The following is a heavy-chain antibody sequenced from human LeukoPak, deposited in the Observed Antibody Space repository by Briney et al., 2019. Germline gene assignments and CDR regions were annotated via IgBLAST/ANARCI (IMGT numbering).Heavy chain of an antibody. CDR2: INHSEST. V-gene: IGHV4-34*01. D-gene: IGHD6-19*01. J-gene: IGHJ4*02. CDR1: GGSFSGYY. Sequence: SETLSLTCAVYGGSFSGYYWSWIRQPPGKGLEWIGEINHSESTNYNPSLKSRVTISVDTSKNQFSLKLSSVTAADTAVYYCAREAMYSSGWYFDYWGQGTLVTVSS. CDR3: AREAMYSSGWYFDY.